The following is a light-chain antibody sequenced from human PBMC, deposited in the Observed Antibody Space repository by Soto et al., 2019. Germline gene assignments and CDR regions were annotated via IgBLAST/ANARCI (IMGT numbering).Light chain of an antibody. V-gene: IGLV2-8*01. Sequence: QSALTQPPSASGSPGQSVIISCTGTSSDVGGYNYVSWYQQHPGKAPKLMIYEVSKRPSGVPDRFSGSKSGNTASLTVSGLQAEDEADYYCSSYAGSNKLVFGGGTKVTVL. CDR2: EVS. CDR1: SSDVGGYNY. J-gene: IGLJ2*01. CDR3: SSYAGSNKLV.